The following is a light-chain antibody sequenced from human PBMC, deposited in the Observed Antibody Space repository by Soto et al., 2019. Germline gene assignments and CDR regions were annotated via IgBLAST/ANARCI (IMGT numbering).Light chain of an antibody. CDR3: QHFGGTTFT. Sequence: DIVLTQSPSTLSLAPGERAVFCSRSSQTVNNNYLAWCQQNPGQAPRLLIYGASTRATGIPDRFSGSGSGTHFSLPISRLEPGDCAVYYCQHFGGTTFTFGQGTRLEIK. CDR2: GAS. J-gene: IGKJ5*01. CDR1: QTVNNNY. V-gene: IGKV3-20*01.